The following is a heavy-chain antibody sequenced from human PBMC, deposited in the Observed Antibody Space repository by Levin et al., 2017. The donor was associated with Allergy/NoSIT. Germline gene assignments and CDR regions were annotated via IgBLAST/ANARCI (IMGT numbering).Heavy chain of an antibody. CDR2: IRSKAHSYAT. Sequence: GESLKISCAASGFTFSGSAMHWVRQASGKGLVWIGRIRSKAHSYATAYGASMKDRFTISRDDSKNTAYLQVNSLNTEDAAVYYCVRHVDGSSWLDWGQGTLVTVSS. CDR1: GFTFSGSA. CDR3: VRHVDGSSWLD. D-gene: IGHD6-13*01. V-gene: IGHV3-73*01. J-gene: IGHJ4*02.